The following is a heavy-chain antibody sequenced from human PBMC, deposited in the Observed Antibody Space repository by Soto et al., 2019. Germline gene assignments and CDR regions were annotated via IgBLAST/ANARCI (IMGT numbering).Heavy chain of an antibody. V-gene: IGHV4-59*01. CDR2: IYYSGSN. J-gene: IGHJ3*02. CDR3: ARYNWGAMGAFDI. Sequence: SQTLSLTCTVSGGSISSYYWSWILQPPGKGLEWIGYIYYSGSNNYNPSLKSRVTISVDTSKNQFSLKMSYVTDADTAVYYCARYNWGAMGAFDIWGQGTMVTVSS. D-gene: IGHD1-1*01. CDR1: GGSISSYY.